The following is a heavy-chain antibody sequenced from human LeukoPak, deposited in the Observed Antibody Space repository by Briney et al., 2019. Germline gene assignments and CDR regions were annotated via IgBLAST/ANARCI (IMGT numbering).Heavy chain of an antibody. J-gene: IGHJ6*02. CDR3: AKDSSSGWYYYGMDV. CDR1: GFTFSSYA. V-gene: IGHV3-9*01. D-gene: IGHD6-19*01. Sequence: GGSLRLSCAASGFTFSSYAMHWVRQAPGKGLEWVSGISWNSGSTGYADSVKGRFTISRDNAKNSLYLQMNSLRDEDTALYYCAKDSSSGWYYYGMDVWGQGTTVTVSS. CDR2: ISWNSGST.